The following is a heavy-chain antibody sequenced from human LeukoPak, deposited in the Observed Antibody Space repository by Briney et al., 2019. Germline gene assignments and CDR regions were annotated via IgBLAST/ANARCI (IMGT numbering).Heavy chain of an antibody. J-gene: IGHJ5*02. D-gene: IGHD5-24*01. V-gene: IGHV1-69*05. CDR1: GGTFSSYA. CDR3: AREGDGYNSPNWFDP. CDR2: IIPIFGTA. Sequence: SVKVSCKASGGTFSSYAISWVRQAPGQGLEWMGGIIPIFGTANHAQKFQGRVTITTDESTSTVYMELSSLRSEDTAVYYCAREGDGYNSPNWFDPWGQGTLVTVSS.